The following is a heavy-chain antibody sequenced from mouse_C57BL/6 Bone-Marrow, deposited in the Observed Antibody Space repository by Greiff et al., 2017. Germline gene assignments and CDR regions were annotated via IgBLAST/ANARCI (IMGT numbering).Heavy chain of an antibody. CDR3: ARSDGSRPYYFDY. J-gene: IGHJ2*01. V-gene: IGHV1-7*01. CDR2: INPSSGYT. CDR1: GYTFTSYW. D-gene: IGHD1-1*01. Sequence: VQLQQSGAELAKPGASVKLSCKASGYTFTSYWMPWVKQRPGQGLEWIGYINPSSGYTKYNQKFKDKATLTAYKSSSTAYMQLSSLTYENSAVYYCARSDGSRPYYFDYWGQGTTLTVSS.